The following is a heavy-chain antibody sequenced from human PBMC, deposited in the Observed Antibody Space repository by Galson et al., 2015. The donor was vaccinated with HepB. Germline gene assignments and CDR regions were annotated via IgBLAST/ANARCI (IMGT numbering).Heavy chain of an antibody. CDR2: ISGSSTYT. Sequence: SLRLSCAASGFTFGDYYMSWIRQAPGKGLEWLSYISGSSTYTNYADSVEGRFTISRDNGSNSLYLQMNSLRAEDTAVCYCARDSCNSTSCYDYWGPGTLVTVSS. CDR1: GFTFGDYY. CDR3: ARDSCNSTSCYDY. J-gene: IGHJ4*02. D-gene: IGHD2-2*01. V-gene: IGHV3-11*05.